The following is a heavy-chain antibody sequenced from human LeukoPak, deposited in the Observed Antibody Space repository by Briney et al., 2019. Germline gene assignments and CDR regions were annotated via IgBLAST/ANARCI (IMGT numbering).Heavy chain of an antibody. V-gene: IGHV1-2*04. CDR1: GYTFTGYY. J-gene: IGHJ4*02. CDR2: INPNSGGT. CDR3: ARSAAAGHLMIDY. D-gene: IGHD6-25*01. Sequence: ASVKVSCKASGYTFTGYYMHWVRQAPGQGLEWMGWINPNSGGTNYAQKFQGWVTMTRDTSISTAYMELSRLRSDDTAVYYCARSAAAGHLMIDYWGQGTLVTVSS.